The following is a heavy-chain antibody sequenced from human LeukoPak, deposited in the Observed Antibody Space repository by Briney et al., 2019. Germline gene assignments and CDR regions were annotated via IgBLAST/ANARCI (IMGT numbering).Heavy chain of an antibody. CDR3: AKVPRGIVGATVGLGGGRYFDY. CDR1: GFTFSSYA. Sequence: GGSLRLSCAASGFTFSSYAMSWVRQAPGKGLEWVSAISGSGGSTYYADSVKGRFTISRDNSKNTLYLQMNSLRAEDTAVYYCAKVPRGIVGATVGLGGGRYFDYWRQGTLVTVSP. J-gene: IGHJ4*02. D-gene: IGHD1-26*01. V-gene: IGHV3-23*01. CDR2: ISGSGGST.